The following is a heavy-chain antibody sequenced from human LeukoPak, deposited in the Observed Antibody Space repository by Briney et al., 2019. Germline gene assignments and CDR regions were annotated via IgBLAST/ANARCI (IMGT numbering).Heavy chain of an antibody. CDR1: GGSFSGYY. V-gene: IGHV4-34*01. J-gene: IGHJ4*02. Sequence: SETLSLTCAVYGGSFSGYYWSWIRQPPGKGLEWIGKINHSGSTNYNPSLKSRVTISVDTSKNQFSLKLSSVTAADTAVYYCARGLGYCSGGSCYGALKFDYWGQGTLVTVSS. CDR2: INHSGST. CDR3: ARGLGYCSGGSCYGALKFDY. D-gene: IGHD2-15*01.